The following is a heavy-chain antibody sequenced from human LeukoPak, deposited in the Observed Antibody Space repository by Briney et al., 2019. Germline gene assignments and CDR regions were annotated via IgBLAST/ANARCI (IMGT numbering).Heavy chain of an antibody. CDR1: GYTFTVYF. CDR2: INPSSGGT. CDR3: ARELNYDSSGYYFDY. V-gene: IGHV1-2*02. J-gene: IGHJ4*02. Sequence: GASVKVPCKASGYTFTVYFMHWVRQAPGQGLEWMGWINPSSGGTNYAQKFQGGVTMTRDTSISTAYMELSRLGSDDTAVYYCARELNYDSSGYYFDYWGQGTLVTVSS. D-gene: IGHD3-22*01.